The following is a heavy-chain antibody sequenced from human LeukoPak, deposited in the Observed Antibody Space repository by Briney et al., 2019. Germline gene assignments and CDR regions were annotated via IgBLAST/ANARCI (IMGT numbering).Heavy chain of an antibody. J-gene: IGHJ6*02. D-gene: IGHD5-24*01. CDR3: TRGPTGRWLYYGMDV. CDR2: SRSKGYGGTT. CDR1: GFTFGDHA. Sequence: GGSLRLSCITSGFTFGDHAMSWVRQAPGKGLDWVGFSRSKGYGGTTEYAASVKGRFTISRDDSKSIAYLQMNSLKSEDTAVYYCTRGPTGRWLYYGMDVWGQGTRSSSP. V-gene: IGHV3-49*04.